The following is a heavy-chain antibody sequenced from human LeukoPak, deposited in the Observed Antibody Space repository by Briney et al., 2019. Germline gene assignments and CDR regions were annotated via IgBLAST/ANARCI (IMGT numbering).Heavy chain of an antibody. Sequence: SRSGHGTYYADSVRGRFTISRDYSKNTLFLQMNSLRAEDTAVYYCAKDRQQQLVLDYFDYWGQGTLVTVSS. CDR3: AKDRQQQLVLDYFDY. CDR2: SRSGHGT. D-gene: IGHD6-13*01. J-gene: IGHJ4*02. V-gene: IGHV3-23*01.